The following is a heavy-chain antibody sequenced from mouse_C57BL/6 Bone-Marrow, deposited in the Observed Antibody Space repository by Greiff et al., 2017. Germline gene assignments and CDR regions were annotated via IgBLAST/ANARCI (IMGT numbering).Heavy chain of an antibody. J-gene: IGHJ2*01. D-gene: IGHD4-1*01. CDR1: GYTFTGYW. CDR2: ILPGSGST. V-gene: IGHV1-9*01. Sequence: VQLQQSGAELMKPGASVKLSCKATGYTFTGYWIEWVKQRPGHGLEWIGEILPGSGSTTYNEKFKGKATFTADTSSNTAYMQLSSLTTEDSAIYYCARRELGPYCFDYWGQGTTLTVSS. CDR3: ARRELGPYCFDY.